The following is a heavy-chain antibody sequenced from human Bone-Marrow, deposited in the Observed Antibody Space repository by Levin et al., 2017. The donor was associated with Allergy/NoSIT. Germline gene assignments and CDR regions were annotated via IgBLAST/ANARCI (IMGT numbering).Heavy chain of an antibody. CDR1: GFTFTNYA. V-gene: IGHV3-23*01. D-gene: IGHD1-1*01. CDR2: ISVSGGTT. CDR3: ARVYNWNYLDL. Sequence: GGSLRLSCVASGFTFTNYAMAWVRQAPGEGLKWVSTISVSGGTTFSADSVKGRLTMSRDDSKNTVILQMSSLRGEDTAIYYCARVYNWNYLDLWGQGTLLTVSS. J-gene: IGHJ4*02.